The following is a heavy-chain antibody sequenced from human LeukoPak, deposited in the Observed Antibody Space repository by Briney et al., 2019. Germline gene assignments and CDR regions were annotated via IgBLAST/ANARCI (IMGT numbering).Heavy chain of an antibody. CDR3: ARNKEGKSLDY. CDR2: MNPKRGDT. Sequence: ASVKVSCEASGYTFTSYGISWVRQAPGQGLEWMAWMNPKRGDTSYAQKFQGRVTMTRDTSISTAYMELSRLRFDDTAVYYCARNKEGKSLDYWGQGTLVTVSS. J-gene: IGHJ4*02. V-gene: IGHV1-2*02. CDR1: GYTFTSYG.